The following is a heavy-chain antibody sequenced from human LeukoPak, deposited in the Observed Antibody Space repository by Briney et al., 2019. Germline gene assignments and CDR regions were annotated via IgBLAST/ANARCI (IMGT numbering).Heavy chain of an antibody. D-gene: IGHD3-3*01. CDR1: GGTFSSYA. V-gene: IGHV1-69*13. Sequence: ASVKVSCKASGGTFSSYAISWVRQAPGQGLGWMGGIIPIFGTANYAQKFQGRVTITADESTSTAYMELSSLRSEDTAVYYCARRFLEGGIGYWGQGTLVTVSS. J-gene: IGHJ4*02. CDR3: ARRFLEGGIGY. CDR2: IIPIFGTA.